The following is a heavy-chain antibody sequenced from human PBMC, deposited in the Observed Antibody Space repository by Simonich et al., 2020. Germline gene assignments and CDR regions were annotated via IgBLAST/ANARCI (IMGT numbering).Heavy chain of an antibody. CDR3: ARHLQLGPFDY. D-gene: IGHD1-1*01. V-gene: IGHV4-34*01. Sequence: QVQLQQWGAGLLKPSETLSLTCAVYGGSFSGYYWSWIRQPPGKGLEWIGENNNSGSTNYNPSLKSRVTISVDTSKNQFSLKLSSVTAADTAVYYCARHLQLGPFDYWGQGTLVTVSS. CDR1: GGSFSGYY. CDR2: NNNSGST. J-gene: IGHJ4*02.